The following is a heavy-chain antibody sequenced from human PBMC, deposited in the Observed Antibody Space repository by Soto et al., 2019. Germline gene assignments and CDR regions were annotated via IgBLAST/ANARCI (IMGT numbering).Heavy chain of an antibody. D-gene: IGHD3-3*01. Sequence: PSETLSLTCTVSGDPITSYFWSWIRQPAGKGLEWIGHMFPGGTTSHNTSLKSRVSMSIDTSKNQFSLTLTSVTAADTAVYYCARTLRGFTDASRQLYFDYRGKRSLVIV. V-gene: IGHV4-4*07. J-gene: IGHJ5*01. CDR2: MFPGGTT. CDR1: GDPITSYF. CDR3: ARTLRGFTDASRQLYFDY.